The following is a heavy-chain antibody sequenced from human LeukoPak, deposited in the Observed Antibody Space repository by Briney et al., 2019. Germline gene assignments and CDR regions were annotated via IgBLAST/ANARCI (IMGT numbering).Heavy chain of an antibody. CDR2: ISSTSSYI. CDR3: AREGFPAAYDY. Sequence: GGSLRLSCEASGFDFNIYTMNWVRQAPGKGLEWVSSISSTSSYIYYADSVKGRFTISRDNAKNLLYLQMNSLRAEDTAVYYCAREGFPAAYDYWGQGTLVTVSS. D-gene: IGHD2-15*01. V-gene: IGHV3-21*01. CDR1: GFDFNIYT. J-gene: IGHJ4*02.